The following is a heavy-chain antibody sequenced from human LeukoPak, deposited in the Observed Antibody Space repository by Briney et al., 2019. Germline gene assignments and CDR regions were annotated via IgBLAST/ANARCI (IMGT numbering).Heavy chain of an antibody. CDR1: GGTFSSYA. D-gene: IGHD3-16*01. CDR3: ARDLLYDYVWGRTNWFDP. CDR2: IIPIFGTA. Sequence: GSSVKVSCKASGGTFSSYAISWVRQAPGQGLEWMGGIIPIFGTANYAQKFQGRVTITADESTSTAYMELSSLRSEDTAVYYCARDLLYDYVWGRTNWFDPWGQGTLVTVSS. V-gene: IGHV1-69*01. J-gene: IGHJ5*02.